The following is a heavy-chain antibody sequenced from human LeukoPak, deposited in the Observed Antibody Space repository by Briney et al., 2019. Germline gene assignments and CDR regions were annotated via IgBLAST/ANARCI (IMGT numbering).Heavy chain of an antibody. D-gene: IGHD2-2*01. CDR2: INHSGCT. V-gene: IGHV4-34*01. CDR3: ARGGRIYCSSTSCYPTVNWFDP. Sequence: SETLSLTCAVYGGSFSGYYWSWIRQPPGKGLEWIGDINHSGCTNYNPSLKSRVTISVDTSKNQFSLKLSSVTAADTAVYYCARGGRIYCSSTSCYPTVNWFDPWGQGTLVTVSS. CDR1: GGSFSGYY. J-gene: IGHJ5*02.